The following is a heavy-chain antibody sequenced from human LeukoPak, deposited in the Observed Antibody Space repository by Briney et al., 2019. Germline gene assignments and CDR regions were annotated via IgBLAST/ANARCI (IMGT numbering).Heavy chain of an antibody. CDR1: GFTFSSYW. D-gene: IGHD7-27*01. CDR3: ARGDRTIWGLPY. V-gene: IGHV3-74*01. J-gene: IGHJ6*02. CDR2: INPDGRTT. Sequence: GGSLRLSCEASGFTFSSYWMHWVRQAPGKGLVWVSGINPDGRTTDYADSGKGRFSISRDKAKKTLYLEMNSLRVEDTAVYCARGDRTIWGLPYWGQGTTVTVSS.